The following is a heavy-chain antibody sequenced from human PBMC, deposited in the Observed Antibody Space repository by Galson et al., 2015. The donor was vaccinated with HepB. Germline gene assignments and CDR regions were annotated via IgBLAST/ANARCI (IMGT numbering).Heavy chain of an antibody. Sequence: SLRLSCAASGFTFSSYNMHWVRQAPGKGLEWVSTITRSSTYIYYADSVKGRFTISRDNAKNSLYLQMNSLRAEDTAAYHCATQRGDGDAFDIWGQGTMVTVSS. CDR2: ITRSSTYI. CDR3: ATQRGDGDAFDI. V-gene: IGHV3-21*01. CDR1: GFTFSSYN. D-gene: IGHD2-21*02. J-gene: IGHJ3*02.